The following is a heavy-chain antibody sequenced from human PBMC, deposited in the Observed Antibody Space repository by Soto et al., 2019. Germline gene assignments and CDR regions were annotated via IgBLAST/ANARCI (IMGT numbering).Heavy chain of an antibody. Sequence: GESLKISCTASGYSFNTYWIARVRQMPAQGLEWMGIIYPGDSDTIYSPSFQGQVTISVYTTISTSYLLLISLMQYGTAMYFCARQQRYMATINNYDCDICDRLTMGAV. V-gene: IGHV5-51*01. CDR1: GYSFNTYW. D-gene: IGHD5-12*01. CDR2: IYPGDSDT. CDR3: ARQQRYMATINNYDCDI. J-gene: IGHJ3*02.